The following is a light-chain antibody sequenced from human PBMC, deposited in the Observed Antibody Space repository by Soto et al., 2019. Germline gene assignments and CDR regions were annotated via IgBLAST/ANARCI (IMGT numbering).Light chain of an antibody. J-gene: IGKJ4*01. V-gene: IGKV1-8*01. CDR2: AAS. CDR1: QSISRY. CDR3: QQYNSYPLT. Sequence: QSISRYLAWYQQRPGTAPKLLIFAASTLHSGVPSSFSGSGSGTDFTLTISSLQPEDFAIYYCQQYNSYPLTFGGGTKVDIK.